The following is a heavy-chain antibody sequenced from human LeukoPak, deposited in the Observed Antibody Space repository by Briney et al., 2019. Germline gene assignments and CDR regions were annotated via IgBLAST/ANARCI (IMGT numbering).Heavy chain of an antibody. CDR1: GGSFSGYY. CDR2: INHSGST. Sequence: SETLSLTCAVYGGSFSGYYWSWIRRPPGKGLEWIGEINHSGSTNYNPSLKSRVTISVDTSKNQFSLKLSSVTAADTAVYYCASLLAVAGTDAFDYWGQGTLVTVSS. J-gene: IGHJ4*02. V-gene: IGHV4-34*01. CDR3: ASLLAVAGTDAFDY. D-gene: IGHD6-19*01.